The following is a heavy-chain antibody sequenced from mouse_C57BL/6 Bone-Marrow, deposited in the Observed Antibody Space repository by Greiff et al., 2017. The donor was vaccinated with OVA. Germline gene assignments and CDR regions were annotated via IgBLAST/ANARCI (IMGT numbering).Heavy chain of an antibody. J-gene: IGHJ1*03. Sequence: VQLQQSGAELVKPGASVKISCKASGYAFSSYWMNWVKQRPGKGLEWIGQIYPGDGDTNYNGKFKGKATLTADKSSSTAYMQLSSLTSEDSAVYFCARLYYGYDVWYCDVWGTGTTVTVSS. CDR3: ARLYYGYDVWYCDV. CDR1: GYAFSSYW. CDR2: IYPGDGDT. D-gene: IGHD2-2*01. V-gene: IGHV1-80*01.